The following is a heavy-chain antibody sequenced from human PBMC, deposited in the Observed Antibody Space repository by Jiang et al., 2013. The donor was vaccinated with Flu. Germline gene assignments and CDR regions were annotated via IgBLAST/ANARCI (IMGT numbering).Heavy chain of an antibody. CDR2: IKQDGSEK. CDR3: ARDRVLRYFDWLPLLDY. Sequence: SGFTFSSYWMSWVRQAPGKGLEWVANIKQDGSEKYYVDSVKGRFTISRDNAKNSLYLQMNSLRAEDTAVYYCARDRVLRYFDWLPLLDYWGQGTLVTVSS. J-gene: IGHJ4*02. CDR1: GFTFSSYW. V-gene: IGHV3-7*01. D-gene: IGHD3-9*01.